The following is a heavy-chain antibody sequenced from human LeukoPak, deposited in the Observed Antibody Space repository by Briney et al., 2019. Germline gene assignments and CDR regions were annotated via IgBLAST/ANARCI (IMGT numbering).Heavy chain of an antibody. Sequence: PSETLSLTCTVSGGSISSSSYYWGWIRQPPGKGLEWIGSIYYSGSTYYNPSLKSRVTISVDTSKNQFSLKLSSVTAADTAVYYCARDVSLGGRWLVPGDYWGQGTLVTVSS. D-gene: IGHD6-19*01. CDR3: ARDVSLGGRWLVPGDY. V-gene: IGHV4-39*07. CDR2: IYYSGST. J-gene: IGHJ4*02. CDR1: GGSISSSSYY.